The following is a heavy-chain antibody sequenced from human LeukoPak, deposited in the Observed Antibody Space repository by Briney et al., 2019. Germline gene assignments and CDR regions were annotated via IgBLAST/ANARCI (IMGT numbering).Heavy chain of an antibody. CDR2: ISTGSNYI. V-gene: IGHV3-21*01. D-gene: IGHD4-11*01. CDR1: GFTFDSYS. Sequence: GGSLRLSCAASGFTFDSYSMNWVRRAPGKGLQWVSSISTGSNYIYYADSVKGRFTISRDNAKNSLYLQTNSLRADDTGVYYCARDRIYTNYYFDSWGLGTLVTVSS. J-gene: IGHJ4*02. CDR3: ARDRIYTNYYFDS.